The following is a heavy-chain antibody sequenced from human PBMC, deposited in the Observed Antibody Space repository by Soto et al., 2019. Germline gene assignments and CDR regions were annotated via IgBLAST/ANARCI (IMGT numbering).Heavy chain of an antibody. V-gene: IGHV3-23*01. D-gene: IGHD5-18*01. CDR1: GFTFSNYA. CDR2: ISTSGGST. Sequence: GGSLRLSCAASGFTFSNYAMSWVRQAPGKGLEWVSSISTSGGSTYYADSVKGRFTISRDNSKNTLYLQMNSLRAEDTAVYYCAKIILAYTYGGFDYWGQGTLVTVSS. J-gene: IGHJ4*02. CDR3: AKIILAYTYGGFDY.